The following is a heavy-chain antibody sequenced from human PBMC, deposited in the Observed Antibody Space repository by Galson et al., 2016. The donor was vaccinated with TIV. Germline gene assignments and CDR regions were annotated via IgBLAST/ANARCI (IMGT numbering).Heavy chain of an antibody. CDR2: ISSGGTT. J-gene: IGHJ6*02. CDR1: DFTVSSNY. CDR3: VRDRRHCGDNCYLYYYYGMDV. Sequence: SLRLSCAASDFTVSSNYMSWVRQAPGKGLEWVSIISSGGTTHYADSVRGRFTISRDNSKNTLYLHMNSLRVEDTAVYYCVRDRRHCGDNCYLYYYYGMDVWGQGTTVTVSS. V-gene: IGHV3-53*05. D-gene: IGHD2-21*02.